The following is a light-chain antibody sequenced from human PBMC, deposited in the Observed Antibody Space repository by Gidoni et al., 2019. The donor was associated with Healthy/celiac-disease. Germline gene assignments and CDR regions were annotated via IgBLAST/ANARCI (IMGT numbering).Light chain of an antibody. CDR2: DAS. CDR3: QQRSNWPRIT. Sequence: EIVLTQSPATLSLSPGERATLSCRASQSVSSYLAWYQQKPGQAPRLLIYDASNRATGIPARFSGSGSGTDFTLTISSLKPEDFAVYYCQQRSNWPRITFXPXTKVEIK. V-gene: IGKV3-11*01. J-gene: IGKJ3*01. CDR1: QSVSSY.